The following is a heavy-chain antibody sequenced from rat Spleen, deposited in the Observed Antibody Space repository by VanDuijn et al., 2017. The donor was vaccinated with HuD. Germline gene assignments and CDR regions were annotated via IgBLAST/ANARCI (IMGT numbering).Heavy chain of an antibody. J-gene: IGHJ2*01. CDR2: IWGDGST. D-gene: IGHD1-12*03. Sequence: QVQLKESGPGLVQPSQTLSLTCTVSGFSLISYAVNWVRQPPGKVLEWMGGIWGDGSTNYNSARKSRLSISRDTSKSQVFLKMNSLQTEDTAIYFCATQHYYDGYYRDSWGQGVMVTVSS. CDR1: GFSLISYA. CDR3: ATQHYYDGYYRDS. V-gene: IGHV2-13*01.